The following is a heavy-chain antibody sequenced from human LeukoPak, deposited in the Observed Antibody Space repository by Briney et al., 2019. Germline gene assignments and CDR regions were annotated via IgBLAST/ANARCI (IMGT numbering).Heavy chain of an antibody. CDR3: ARDRAAAAGSFYYYYYMDV. D-gene: IGHD6-13*01. CDR1: GFTFSSYS. CDR2: ISSSSSYI. V-gene: IGHV3-21*01. J-gene: IGHJ6*03. Sequence: GGSLRLSCAASGFTFSSYSMNWVRQAPGKGLEWVSSISSSSSYIYYADSVKGRFTISRDNAKNSLYLQMNSLRAEDTAVYYCARDRAAAAGSFYYYYYMDVWGKGTTVTVSS.